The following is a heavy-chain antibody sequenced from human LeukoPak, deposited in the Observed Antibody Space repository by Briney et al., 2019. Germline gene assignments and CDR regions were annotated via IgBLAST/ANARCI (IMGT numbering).Heavy chain of an antibody. CDR1: GGSISSYY. J-gene: IGHJ4*02. D-gene: IGHD3-3*01. Sequence: SETLSLTCTVSGGSISSYYWSWIRQPPGKGLEWIGEINHSGSTNYNPSLKSRVTISVDTSKNQFSLKLSSVTAADTAVYYCARAEARITIFGVVIGSTSFDYWGQGTLVTVSS. CDR2: INHSGST. CDR3: ARAEARITIFGVVIGSTSFDY. V-gene: IGHV4-34*01.